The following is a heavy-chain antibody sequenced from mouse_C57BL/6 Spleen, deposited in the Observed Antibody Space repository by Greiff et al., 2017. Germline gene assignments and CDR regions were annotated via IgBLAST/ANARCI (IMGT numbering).Heavy chain of an antibody. CDR1: GFTFTDYY. D-gene: IGHD2-10*01. Sequence: EVKLVEPGGGLVQPGGSLSLSCAASGFTFTDYYMSWVRQPPGKALEWLGFIRNKANGYTTEYSASVKGRFTISRDNSQSILYLQMNALRAEDRATYYCARYGAYYRPWFAYWGQGTLVTVSA. V-gene: IGHV7-3*01. J-gene: IGHJ3*01. CDR3: ARYGAYYRPWFAY. CDR2: IRNKANGYTT.